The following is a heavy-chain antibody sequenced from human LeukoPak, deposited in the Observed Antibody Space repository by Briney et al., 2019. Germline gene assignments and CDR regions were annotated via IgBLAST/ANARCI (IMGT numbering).Heavy chain of an antibody. CDR1: GYTFTGYY. J-gene: IGHJ6*03. V-gene: IGHV1-2*02. Sequence: ASVKVSCKASGYTFTGYYMHWVRQAPGQGLEWMGWINPNSGGTNYAQKFQGRVTMTRDTSISTAYMELSRLRSDDTAVYYCARGGDSSGYYSYYYYYYMDVWGKGTTVTVSS. CDR2: INPNSGGT. CDR3: ARGGDSSGYYSYYYYYYMDV. D-gene: IGHD3-22*01.